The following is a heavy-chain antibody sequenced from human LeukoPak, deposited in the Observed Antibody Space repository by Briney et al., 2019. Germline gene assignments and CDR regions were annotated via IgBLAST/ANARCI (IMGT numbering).Heavy chain of an antibody. CDR2: FFYGGST. J-gene: IGHJ3*02. CDR3: ARALVSPYYDVLNGYYKVADALDI. V-gene: IGHV4-30-2*01. CDR1: GDSISSDGYS. Sequence: PSETLSLTCAVSGDSISSDGYSWTWIREPPGRGLEWIGHFFYGGSTYYNPSLKSRVTISVDRSKNQFSLKLISVTAADTAVYYCARALVSPYYDVLNGYYKVADALDIWGQGTMVTVSS. D-gene: IGHD3-9*01.